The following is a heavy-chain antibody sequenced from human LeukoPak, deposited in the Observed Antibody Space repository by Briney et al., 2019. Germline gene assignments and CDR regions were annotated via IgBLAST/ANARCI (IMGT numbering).Heavy chain of an antibody. Sequence: GRSLRLSCAASGFTFSSYAMSWVRQAPGKGLEWVSAISGSGGSTYYADSVKGRFTISRDNSKNTLYLQMNSLRAEDTATYYCAHLDYVDYPTDDAFDVWGQGTMVTVSS. CDR3: AHLDYVDYPTDDAFDV. V-gene: IGHV3-23*01. CDR2: ISGSGGST. J-gene: IGHJ3*01. D-gene: IGHD4-17*01. CDR1: GFTFSSYA.